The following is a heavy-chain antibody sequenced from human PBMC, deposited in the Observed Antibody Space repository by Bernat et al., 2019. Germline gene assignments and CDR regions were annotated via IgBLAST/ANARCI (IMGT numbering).Heavy chain of an antibody. D-gene: IGHD1-7*01. V-gene: IGHV3-66*01. CDR2: IYSGERS. CDR1: GFAVSSNC. CDR3: VRDGGSGTGVGGDDYYYYGMDV. J-gene: IGHJ6*02. Sequence: EVQLVESGGGLVQPGGFLRLSCAASGFAVSSNCMSWVRQAPGKGLEWVSWIYSGERSYYAESVKGKLTITRDNSNKRLGLQMNNLGAEDTAVYYCVRDGGSGTGVGGDDYYYYGMDVWGQGTTVTVSS.